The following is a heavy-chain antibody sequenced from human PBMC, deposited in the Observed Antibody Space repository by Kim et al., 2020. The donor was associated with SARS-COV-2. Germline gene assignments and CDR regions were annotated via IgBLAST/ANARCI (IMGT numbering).Heavy chain of an antibody. Sequence: GGSLRLSCAASGFTVSSNYMSWVRQAPGKGLEWVSVIYSGGSTYYADSVKGRFTISRDNSKNTLYLQMNSLRAEDTAVYYCAREPGYCSGGSCYSKVGAFDIWGQGTWSPSLQ. CDR3: AREPGYCSGGSCYSKVGAFDI. CDR2: IYSGGST. CDR1: GFTVSSNY. V-gene: IGHV3-53*01. D-gene: IGHD2-15*01. J-gene: IGHJ3*02.